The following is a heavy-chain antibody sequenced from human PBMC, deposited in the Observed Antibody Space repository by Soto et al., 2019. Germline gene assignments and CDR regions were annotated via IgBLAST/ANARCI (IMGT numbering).Heavy chain of an antibody. V-gene: IGHV3-23*01. CDR1: GFTFSTYA. CDR2: ISGSGGST. J-gene: IGHJ4*02. CDR3: AKNWDTTSSSSSH. Sequence: EVQLLESGGGLVQPGGSLRLSCAASGFTFSTYAMSWVRQAPGKGLEWVSAISGSGGSTYYADSVKGRFTISRDKSKKTLYLQMNSLRAGDTAVYYCAKNWDTTSSSSSHWGQGTLVTVSS. D-gene: IGHD6-6*01.